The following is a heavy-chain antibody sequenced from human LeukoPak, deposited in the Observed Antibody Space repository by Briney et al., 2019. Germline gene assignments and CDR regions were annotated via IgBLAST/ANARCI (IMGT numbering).Heavy chain of an antibody. CDR3: AKGTSHDFWSGYRGYGMDV. CDR1: GFTFSSYA. V-gene: IGHV3-23*01. CDR2: ISGSGGST. D-gene: IGHD3-3*01. J-gene: IGHJ6*02. Sequence: GGSLRLSCAASGFTFSSYAMSWVRQAPGKGLEWVSAISGSGGSTYYADSVTGRFTISRDNSKNTLYMQMNSLRAEDTAVYYCAKGTSHDFWSGYRGYGMDVWGQGTTVTVSS.